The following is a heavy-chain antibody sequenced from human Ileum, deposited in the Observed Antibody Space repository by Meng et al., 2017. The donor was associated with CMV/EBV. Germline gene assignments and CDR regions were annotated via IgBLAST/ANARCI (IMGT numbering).Heavy chain of an antibody. CDR2: INHGGSS. CDR1: GGSFSEYH. V-gene: IGHV4-34*01. J-gene: IGHJ4*02. Sequence: QPQPWGAGRPKPSETRSLMCGVYGGSFSEYHRSWIRQPPGKGLEWIGEINHGGSSNYNPSLKSRVTISVDRSRNQVSLKLTSVTAADTAVYYCARASPQRRFLSYWGQGTLVTVSS. D-gene: IGHD3-3*01. CDR3: ARASPQRRFLSY.